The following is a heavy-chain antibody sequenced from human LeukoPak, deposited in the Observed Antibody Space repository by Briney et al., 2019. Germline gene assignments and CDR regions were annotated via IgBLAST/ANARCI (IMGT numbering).Heavy chain of an antibody. CDR3: ARRGTMIVGDGPFDY. V-gene: IGHV5-51*01. Sequence: GESLKISCKGSGYSFTSYWIGWVRQMPGKGLEWMGIIYPGDSDTRYSPSFQGQVTISADKSISTAYLQWSSLKASDTAMYYCARRGTMIVGDGPFDYWGQGTLVTVSS. CDR1: GYSFTSYW. J-gene: IGHJ4*02. D-gene: IGHD3-22*01. CDR2: IYPGDSDT.